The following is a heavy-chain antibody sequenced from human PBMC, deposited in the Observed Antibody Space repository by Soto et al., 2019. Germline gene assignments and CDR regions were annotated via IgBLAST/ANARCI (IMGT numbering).Heavy chain of an antibody. CDR3: ARAGEGKVVTFAPPHYYGMDV. D-gene: IGHD3-22*01. Sequence: QVQLVQSGAEVKKPGSSVKVSCKASGGTFSSYAISWVRQAPGQGLEWMGGIIPIFGTANYAQKFQGRVTITADESTSTAYMELSSLRSEDTAVYYCARAGEGKVVTFAPPHYYGMDVWGQGTTVTVSS. CDR1: GGTFSSYA. J-gene: IGHJ6*02. CDR2: IIPIFGTA. V-gene: IGHV1-69*01.